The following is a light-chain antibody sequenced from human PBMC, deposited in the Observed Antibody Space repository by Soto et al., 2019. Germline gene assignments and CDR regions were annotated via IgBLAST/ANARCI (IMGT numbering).Light chain of an antibody. V-gene: IGLV2-8*01. CDR1: SSDVGGYNY. Sequence: QSVLTQPPSASGSPGQSVTISCTGTSSDVGGYNYVSWYQQHPGKAPKLMIYGVSKRHSGVPDRFSGSKSGNTASLTVSGLQAEDEADYYCSSYEGSNNVVFGGGTKLTVL. J-gene: IGLJ2*01. CDR2: GVS. CDR3: SSYEGSNNVV.